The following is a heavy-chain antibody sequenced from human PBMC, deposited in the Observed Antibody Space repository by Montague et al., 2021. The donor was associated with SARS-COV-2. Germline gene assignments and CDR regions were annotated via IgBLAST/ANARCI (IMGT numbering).Heavy chain of an antibody. V-gene: IGHV4-59*12. Sequence: SETLSLTCSVSGDSISNYSWSWIRQSPGKGLEWIGYIYYSGSTNYNPSLTSRVTISVDTSKNQVSLKLTSVTAADTAVYYCARGSGCSGGSCYSEWDPYYYYGMDVWGQGTTVTVSS. CDR2: IYYSGST. J-gene: IGHJ6*02. D-gene: IGHD2-15*01. CDR1: GDSISNYS. CDR3: ARGSGCSGGSCYSEWDPYYYYGMDV.